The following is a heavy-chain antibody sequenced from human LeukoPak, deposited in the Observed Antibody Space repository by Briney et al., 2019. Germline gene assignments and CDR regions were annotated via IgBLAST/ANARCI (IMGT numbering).Heavy chain of an antibody. CDR3: ARGPSGYHNT. CDR2: ISGSGGST. J-gene: IGHJ4*02. D-gene: IGHD5-12*01. V-gene: IGHV3-23*01. CDR1: GFTFSSYA. Sequence: PGGSVRLSCAASGFTFSSYAVMWVRQAPGKGLEWVSAISGSGGSTYYADSVKGRFTISRDNSKNTLYLQMNSLRAEDTAVYYCARGPSGYHNTGGQGTLVTVSS.